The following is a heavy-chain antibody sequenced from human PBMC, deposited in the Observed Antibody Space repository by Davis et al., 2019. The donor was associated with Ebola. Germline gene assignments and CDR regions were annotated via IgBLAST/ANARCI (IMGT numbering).Heavy chain of an antibody. D-gene: IGHD6-13*01. CDR3: ARDHSSSWYYYYGMDV. CDR2: ITSSSTYM. Sequence: GESLKISCVASGFIFSTHIMNWVRQAPGKGLEWVSSITSSSTYMYYTDSVKGRFTISRDNAKNSLYLQMNSLRAEDTAVYYCARDHSSSWYYYYGMDVWGQGTTVTVSS. V-gene: IGHV3-21*01. CDR1: GFIFSTHI. J-gene: IGHJ6*02.